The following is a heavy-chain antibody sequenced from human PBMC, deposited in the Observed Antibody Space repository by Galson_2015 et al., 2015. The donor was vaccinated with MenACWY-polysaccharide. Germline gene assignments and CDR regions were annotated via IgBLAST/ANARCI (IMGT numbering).Heavy chain of an antibody. J-gene: IGHJ4*02. CDR2: IIPIFGST. CDR3: AREVCGSVSYRCFDS. V-gene: IGHV1-69*04. Sequence: SVKVSCKASGCTFSSYSMNWVRQAPGQGLEWMGRIIPIFGSTNYAQKFQGRVTITTDKSTSTVYMELSSLRSEDTAVDYCAREVCGSVSYRCFDSWGQGTLVTVSS. D-gene: IGHD3-10*01. CDR1: GCTFSSYS.